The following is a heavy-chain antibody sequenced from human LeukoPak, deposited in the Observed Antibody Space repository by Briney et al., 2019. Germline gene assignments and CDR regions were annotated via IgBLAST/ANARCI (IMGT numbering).Heavy chain of an antibody. CDR1: GFTFSSLA. Sequence: GGSLRLSCTASGFTFSSLAMTWVRQAPGKGLVWVSRINSDGSSTSYADSVKGRFTISRDNAKNTLYLQMNSLRAEDTAVYYCARDYPISPHQRGPWGQGTLVTVSS. CDR3: ARDYPISPHQRGP. J-gene: IGHJ5*02. CDR2: INSDGSST. V-gene: IGHV3-74*01. D-gene: IGHD1-1*01.